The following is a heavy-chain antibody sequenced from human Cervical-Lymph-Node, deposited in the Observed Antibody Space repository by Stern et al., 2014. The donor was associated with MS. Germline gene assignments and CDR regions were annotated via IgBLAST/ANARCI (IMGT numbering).Heavy chain of an antibody. D-gene: IGHD1-26*01. CDR1: GYSFTASF. V-gene: IGHV1-2*02. CDR2: ISTDTGGA. J-gene: IGHJ4*02. Sequence: VQLLQSGAEVKKPGASVKVSCKASGYSFTASFIHWVRQAPGQGLEWMVVISTDTGGANYAQRCQGRVTMTSDTSISTTYMELSRLRSDDTAVYYCARDRGSHSDYWGQVTLVTVSS. CDR3: ARDRGSHSDY.